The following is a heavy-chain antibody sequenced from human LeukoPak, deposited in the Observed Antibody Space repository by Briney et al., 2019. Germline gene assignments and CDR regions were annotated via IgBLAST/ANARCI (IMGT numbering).Heavy chain of an antibody. CDR1: GYTFTSYG. CDR2: ISAYNGNT. V-gene: IGHV1-18*01. CDR3: AREGDIVVVPAAIDYYYYGMDV. J-gene: IGHJ6*02. Sequence: EASVKVSCKASGYTFTSYGISWVRQAPGQGLEWMGWISAYNGNTNYAQKLQGRVTMTTDTSTSTAYMELRSLRSDDTAVYYCAREGDIVVVPAAIDYYYYGMDVWGQGTTVTVSS. D-gene: IGHD2-2*01.